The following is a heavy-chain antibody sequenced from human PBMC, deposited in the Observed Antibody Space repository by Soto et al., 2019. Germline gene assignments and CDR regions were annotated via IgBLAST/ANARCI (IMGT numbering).Heavy chain of an antibody. D-gene: IGHD6-13*01. CDR2: INPNSGGT. Sequence: QVQLVQSGAEVKKPGASVKVSCKASGYTFTGYYMHWVRQAPGQGLVYMGWINPNSGGTSYAQKFQGRVTMTRDTSISTAYMELSRLRSDDTAVYYCARDAAHGAAEDTFDYWGQGTLVTVSS. CDR1: GYTFTGYY. CDR3: ARDAAHGAAEDTFDY. V-gene: IGHV1-2*02. J-gene: IGHJ4*02.